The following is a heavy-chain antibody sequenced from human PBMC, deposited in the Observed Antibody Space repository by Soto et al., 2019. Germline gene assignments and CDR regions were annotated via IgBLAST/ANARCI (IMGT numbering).Heavy chain of an antibody. CDR2: ISAYSGDT. Sequence: QVPLVQSGAEVKKPGASVKVSCEASGYNFITYDMSWVRQAPGRGPEWLGWISAYSGDTKYAQKLQDRVTMTTDMSTMTAYMELRSLRSDDTAIYYCARTPRGAGTFDYWGQGTLVTVSS. CDR3: ARTPRGAGTFDY. V-gene: IGHV1-18*01. D-gene: IGHD2-15*01. J-gene: IGHJ4*02. CDR1: GYNFITYD.